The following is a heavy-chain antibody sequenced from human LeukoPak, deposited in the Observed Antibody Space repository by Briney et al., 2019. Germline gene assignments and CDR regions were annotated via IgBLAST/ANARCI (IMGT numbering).Heavy chain of an antibody. CDR2: TYSNGRT. D-gene: IGHD4-17*01. CDR1: GFTVSSNY. J-gene: IGHJ6*03. CDR3: ARDLKYGDSYYYYIDV. V-gene: IGHV3-53*01. Sequence: PGGSLRLSCAASGFTVSSNYMSWVRQAPGKGLEWVSVTYSNGRTYYADSVKGRFIISRDNAKDSLYLHMNSLRAEDTAMYYCARDLKYGDSYYYYIDVWGKGTTVTVSS.